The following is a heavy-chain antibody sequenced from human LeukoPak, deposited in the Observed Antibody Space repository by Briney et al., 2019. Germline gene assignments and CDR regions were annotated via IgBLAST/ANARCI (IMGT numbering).Heavy chain of an antibody. Sequence: GGSLRLSCAASGSTFSSYAMSWVRQAPGKGLEWVSAISGSGGGTYYADSVKGRFTISRDNPKNTLYLQMNSLRAEDTAVYYCAKDCYGDSSYPFDYWGQGTLVTVSS. J-gene: IGHJ4*02. CDR2: ISGSGGGT. CDR1: GSTFSSYA. D-gene: IGHD4-17*01. CDR3: AKDCYGDSSYPFDY. V-gene: IGHV3-23*01.